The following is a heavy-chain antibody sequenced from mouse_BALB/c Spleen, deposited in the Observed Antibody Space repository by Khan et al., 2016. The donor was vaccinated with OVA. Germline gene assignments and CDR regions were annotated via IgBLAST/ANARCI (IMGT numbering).Heavy chain of an antibody. D-gene: IGHD1-1*01. CDR1: GYTFTDYN. J-gene: IGHJ1*01. CDR3: ARWDYGSNDWFFDV. V-gene: IGHV1S29*02. Sequence: DVQLQESGPELVKPGASVKISCKASGYTFTDYNMHWVKQSHGKSLEWIGYIYPYNDGTVYNQKFKTKATLTVDNSSRTAYMELRSLTSEDSAVYDCARWDYGSNDWFFDVWGAGTTVTVSS. CDR2: IYPYNDGT.